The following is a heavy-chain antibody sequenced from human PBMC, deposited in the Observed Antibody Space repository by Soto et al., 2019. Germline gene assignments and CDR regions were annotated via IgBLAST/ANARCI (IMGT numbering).Heavy chain of an antibody. V-gene: IGHV3-30*18. CDR3: AKDLGLGSSGYYFPYYYYGMDV. CDR1: WSNFRSYG. CDR2: ISYDGSNK. J-gene: IGHJ6*02. D-gene: IGHD3-22*01. Sequence: GGAPGLSFAASWSNFRSYGMHWGRQAPGKGLGRGGAISYDGSNKNYVDSVKGRFTISRDNSKNTLYLQMNSLRAEDTAVYYCAKDLGLGSSGYYFPYYYYGMDVWGQGTTVTVSS.